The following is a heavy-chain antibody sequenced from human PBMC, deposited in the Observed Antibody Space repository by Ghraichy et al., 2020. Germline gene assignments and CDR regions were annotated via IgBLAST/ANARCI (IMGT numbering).Heavy chain of an antibody. V-gene: IGHV3-48*02. CDR3: ARDGYYGSGSDSDH. D-gene: IGHD3-10*01. CDR2: ISSSSTNI. CDR1: GFTFSLYS. Sequence: GGSLRLSCAASGFTFSLYSMSWVRQAPGKGLEWLAYISSSSTNIYYADSVKGRFTVSRDNARNSLDLQLNSLRDEDTAVYYCARDGYYGSGSDSDHWGQGTLVTV. J-gene: IGHJ4*02.